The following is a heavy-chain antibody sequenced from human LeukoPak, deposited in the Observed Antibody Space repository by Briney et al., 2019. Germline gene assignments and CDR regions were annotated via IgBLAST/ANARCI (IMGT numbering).Heavy chain of an antibody. J-gene: IGHJ4*02. V-gene: IGHV4-38-2*02. CDR2: IYHSGST. CDR3: ARDLYSSGWGYFDY. CDR1: GYSISSGYY. Sequence: SGTLSLTCTISGYSISSGYYWGWIRQPPGKGLEWIGSIYHSGSTYYNPSLKSRVTISLDTSENQFSLKLRSVIAADTAVYYCARDLYSSGWGYFDYWGQGTLVTVSS. D-gene: IGHD6-19*01.